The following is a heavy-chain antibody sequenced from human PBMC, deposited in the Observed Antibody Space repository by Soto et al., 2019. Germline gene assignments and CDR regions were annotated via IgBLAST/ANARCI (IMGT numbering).Heavy chain of an antibody. CDR1: GFALSTSGEG. Sequence: SGPTLVNPTQTLTLTCTFTGFALSTSGEGVGWIRQSPGKALERLAMIYWDGDKRYSQSLKSRLTITRDTSKNQVVLTMTNMDPVDTATYYCAHRPSYCSGGSCYSGFDYWGQGTLVTVSS. D-gene: IGHD2-15*01. CDR3: AHRPSYCSGGSCYSGFDY. CDR2: IYWDGDK. V-gene: IGHV2-5*02. J-gene: IGHJ4*02.